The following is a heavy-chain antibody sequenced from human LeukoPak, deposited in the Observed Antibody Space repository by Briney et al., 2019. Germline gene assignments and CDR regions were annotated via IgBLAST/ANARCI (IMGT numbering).Heavy chain of an antibody. CDR3: ARDKSKVVTATPDY. J-gene: IGHJ4*02. CDR2: ISGSGGST. Sequence: GGSLRLSCAASGFTFSSYAMSWVRQAPGKGLGWVAAISGSGGSTYYADSVKGRFTISRDNSKNTLYLQMNSLRAEDTAVYYCARDKSKVVTATPDYWGQGTLVTVSS. CDR1: GFTFSSYA. V-gene: IGHV3-23*01. D-gene: IGHD2-21*02.